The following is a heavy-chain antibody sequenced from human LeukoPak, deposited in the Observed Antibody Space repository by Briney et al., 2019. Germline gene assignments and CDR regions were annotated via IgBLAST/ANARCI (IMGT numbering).Heavy chain of an antibody. CDR3: ARGGGPAGDYYDSSGYYQLDY. J-gene: IGHJ4*02. CDR1: GGSISSYY. CDR2: IYYNGST. V-gene: IGHV4-59*08. Sequence: SETLSLTCTVSGGSISSYYWSWIRQPPGKGLEWIGYIYYNGSTNYNPSLKSRVTISVDTSKNQFSLKLSSVTAADTAVYYCARGGGPAGDYYDSSGYYQLDYWGQGTLVTVSS. D-gene: IGHD3-22*01.